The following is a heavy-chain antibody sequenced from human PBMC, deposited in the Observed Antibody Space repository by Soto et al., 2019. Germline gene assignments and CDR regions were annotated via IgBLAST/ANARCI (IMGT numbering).Heavy chain of an antibody. Sequence: QVQLQESGPGLVKPSDTLSLTCAVSGYSISSSNWWGWIRQPPGKGLEWIGYIYYSGTTYYNPSLKSXXTXSXXTSKHQFSPKLTSVTAVDTAVYYCARREIQGPIDYWGQGTLVPVSS. J-gene: IGHJ4*02. CDR2: IYYSGTT. V-gene: IGHV4-28*01. CDR1: GYSISSSNW. CDR3: ARREIQGPIDY. D-gene: IGHD1-26*01.